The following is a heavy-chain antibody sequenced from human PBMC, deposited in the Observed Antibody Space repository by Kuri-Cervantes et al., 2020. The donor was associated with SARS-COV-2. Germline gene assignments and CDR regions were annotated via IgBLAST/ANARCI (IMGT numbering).Heavy chain of an antibody. CDR2: ISSSSSTI. Sequence: GESLKISCAASGFTFSSYEMNWVRQAPGKGLEWVSYISSSSSTIYYADSVKGRFTISRDNAKNSLYLQMNSLRAEDTAVYYCAREKRRGYSYGYAVYWGQGTLVTVSS. V-gene: IGHV3-48*03. CDR1: GFTFSSYE. D-gene: IGHD5-18*01. CDR3: AREKRRGYSYGYAVY. J-gene: IGHJ4*02.